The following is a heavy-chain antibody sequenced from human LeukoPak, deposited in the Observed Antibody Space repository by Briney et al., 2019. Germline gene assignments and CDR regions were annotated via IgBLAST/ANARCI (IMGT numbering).Heavy chain of an antibody. CDR2: VHSSGST. Sequence: XSXSYWSGWFRQPPGKGLEWIGYVHSSGSTKYNSSLGSRVTISMDTSRNQFSLKLSSVTAADTAVYFCTRGGGWLIDFWGRGTLVTVSS. V-gene: IGHV4-61*01. D-gene: IGHD5-24*01. J-gene: IGHJ4*02. CDR1: XSXSYW. CDR3: TRGGGWLIDF.